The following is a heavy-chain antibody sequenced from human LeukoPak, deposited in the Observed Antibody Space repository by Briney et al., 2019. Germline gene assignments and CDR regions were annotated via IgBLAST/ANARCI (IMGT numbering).Heavy chain of an antibody. V-gene: IGHV4-34*01. J-gene: IGHJ5*02. CDR1: RESVSGYY. Sequence: SEPLTLPCAVDRESVSGYYLTWIGQRPGKGLEWIGEINHSGSTKYNPSLKSRLTISVDTSKNQFSLKVNSVTVADTAVYYCARGGPRIQQWFFWFYPWGQGTLVTVSS. D-gene: IGHD5-18*01. CDR2: INHSGST. CDR3: ARGGPRIQQWFFWFYP.